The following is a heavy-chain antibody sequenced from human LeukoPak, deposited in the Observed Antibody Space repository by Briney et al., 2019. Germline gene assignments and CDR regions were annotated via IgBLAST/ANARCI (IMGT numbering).Heavy chain of an antibody. J-gene: IGHJ3*02. CDR2: IRSKANGYTT. D-gene: IGHD2-15*01. Sequence: GGSLRLSCAASGFTFSSYWMSWVRQASGKGLEWVGRIRSKANGYTTAYGASVKGRFTISRDDSQRATYVQMNSLKIEDTAVYYCTRLAGGDAFDIWGPGTMVTVSS. V-gene: IGHV3-73*01. CDR1: GFTFSSYW. CDR3: TRLAGGDAFDI.